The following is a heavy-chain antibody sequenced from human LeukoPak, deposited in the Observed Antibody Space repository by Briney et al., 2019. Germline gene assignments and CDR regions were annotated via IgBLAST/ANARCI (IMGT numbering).Heavy chain of an antibody. J-gene: IGHJ3*02. Sequence: GGSLRLSCAASGFTVSSNYMSWVRQAPGKGLEWVSLIYSGGSTYYADSVKGRFTISRDNSKNTLYLQVNSLRAEDTAVYYCARDANFGYDAFDIWGQGTMVTVSS. CDR3: ARDANFGYDAFDI. D-gene: IGHD3-10*01. CDR2: IYSGGST. CDR1: GFTVSSNY. V-gene: IGHV3-53*01.